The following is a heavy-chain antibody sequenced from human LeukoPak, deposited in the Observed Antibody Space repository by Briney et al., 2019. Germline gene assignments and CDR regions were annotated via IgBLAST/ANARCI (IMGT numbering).Heavy chain of an antibody. CDR2: INPNSGGT. V-gene: IGHV1-2*06. CDR1: GYTFTSYY. D-gene: IGHD3-22*01. J-gene: IGHJ4*02. CDR3: ARGCSMLYYYDSSGYYHFW. Sequence: ASVKVSCTASGYTFTSYYMHWVRQAPGQGLEWMGRINPNSGGTNYAQKFQGRVTMTRDTSISTAYMELSRLRSDDTAVYYCARGCSMLYYYDSSGYYHFWGGEETLVTVSS.